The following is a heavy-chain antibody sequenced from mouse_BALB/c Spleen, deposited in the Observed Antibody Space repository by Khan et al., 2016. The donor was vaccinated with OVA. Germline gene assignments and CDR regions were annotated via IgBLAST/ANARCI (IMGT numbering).Heavy chain of an antibody. D-gene: IGHD1-1*02. Sequence: QVQLKQSGPELKKPGETVKISCKASGYTFTNYGMNWMKQAPGKGLKWMGWINTYTGEPTYADDFKGRFAFSLETSASTAYLQINNLKNEDTATYFCASCGNWYFDVWGAGTTVTVSS. V-gene: IGHV9-3-1*01. CDR2: INTYTGEP. CDR3: ASCGNWYFDV. J-gene: IGHJ1*01. CDR1: GYTFTNYG.